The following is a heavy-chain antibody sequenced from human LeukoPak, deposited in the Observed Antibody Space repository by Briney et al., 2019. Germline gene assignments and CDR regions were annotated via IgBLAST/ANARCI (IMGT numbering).Heavy chain of an antibody. CDR1: GYTFTSYY. D-gene: IGHD3-3*01. V-gene: IGHV1-46*01. Sequence: ASVKVSCKASGYTFTSYYMHWVRQAPGQGLGWMGIINPSGGSTSYAQKFQGRVTMTRDTSTSTVYMELSSLRSEDTAVYYCAREVILRFLSTYGLDVWGQGTTVTVSS. CDR2: INPSGGST. J-gene: IGHJ6*02. CDR3: AREVILRFLSTYGLDV.